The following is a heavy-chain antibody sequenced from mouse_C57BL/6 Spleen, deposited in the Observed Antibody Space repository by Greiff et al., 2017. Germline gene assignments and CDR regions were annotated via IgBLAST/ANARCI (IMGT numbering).Heavy chain of an antibody. CDR3: AREGYITTVVAEGYAMEY. J-gene: IGHJ4*01. CDR1: GYTFTSYW. V-gene: IGHV1-55*01. CDR2: IYPGSGST. Sequence: QVQLQQSGAELVKPGASVKMSCKASGYTFTSYWITWVKQRPGQGLEWIGDIYPGSGSTNYNEKFKSKATLTVDTSSSTAYMQLSSLTSEDSAVYCCAREGYITTVVAEGYAMEYWGQGTSVTVSA. D-gene: IGHD1-1*01.